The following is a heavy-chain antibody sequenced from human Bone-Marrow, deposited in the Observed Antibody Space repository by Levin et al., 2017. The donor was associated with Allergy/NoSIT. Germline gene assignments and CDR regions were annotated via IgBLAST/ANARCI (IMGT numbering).Heavy chain of an antibody. CDR1: GFTFSSYA. D-gene: IGHD6-19*01. CDR3: ARASLPRGIWLVLAG. Sequence: GGSLRLSCAASGFTFSSYAMHWVRQAPGKGLEWVAVISYDGSNKYYADSVKGRFTISRDNSKNTLYLQMNSLRAEDTAVYYCARASLPRGIWLVLAGWGQGTLVTVSS. J-gene: IGHJ4*02. CDR2: ISYDGSNK. V-gene: IGHV3-30*04.